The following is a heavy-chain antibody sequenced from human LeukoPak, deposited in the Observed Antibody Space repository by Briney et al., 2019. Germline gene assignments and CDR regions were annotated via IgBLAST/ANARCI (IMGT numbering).Heavy chain of an antibody. Sequence: SETLSLTCTVSGGSISSGGYYWSWIRQHPGKGLEWIGYIYYSGSTYYNPSLKSRVTISVDTSKNQFSLKLSSVTAADTAVYYCARGDYVWGLDYWGQGTLVTVSS. J-gene: IGHJ4*02. CDR3: ARGDYVWGLDY. V-gene: IGHV4-31*03. CDR2: IYYSGST. CDR1: GGSISSGGYY. D-gene: IGHD3-16*01.